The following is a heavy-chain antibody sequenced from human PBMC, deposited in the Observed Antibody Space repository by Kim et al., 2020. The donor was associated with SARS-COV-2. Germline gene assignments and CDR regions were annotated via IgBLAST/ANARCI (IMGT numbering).Heavy chain of an antibody. J-gene: IGHJ6*02. CDR1: GYSFTSYW. Sequence: GESLKISCKGSGYSFTSYWISWVRQMPGKGLEWMGRIDPSDSYTNYSPSFQGHVTISADKSISTAYLQWSSLKASDTAMYYCASVPYYYDSSGRYYYYYYGMDVWGQGTTVTVSS. CDR2: IDPSDSYT. V-gene: IGHV5-10-1*01. D-gene: IGHD3-22*01. CDR3: ASVPYYYDSSGRYYYYYYGMDV.